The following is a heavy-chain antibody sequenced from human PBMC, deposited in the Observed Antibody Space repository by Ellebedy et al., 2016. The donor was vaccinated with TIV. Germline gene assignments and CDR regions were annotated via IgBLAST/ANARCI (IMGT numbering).Heavy chain of an antibody. J-gene: IGHJ4*02. CDR3: ARDRVDRDY. Sequence: GGSLRLSXAASGFTFSSYAMHWVRQAPGKGLEWVAVISYDGSNKYYADSVKGRFTISRVNSKNTLYLQMNSLRAEDTAVYYCARDRVDRDYWGQGTLVTVSS. V-gene: IGHV3-30-3*01. CDR2: ISYDGSNK. CDR1: GFTFSSYA. D-gene: IGHD3-3*01.